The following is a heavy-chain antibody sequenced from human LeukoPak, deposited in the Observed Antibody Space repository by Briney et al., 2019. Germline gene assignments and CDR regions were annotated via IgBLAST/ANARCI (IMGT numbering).Heavy chain of an antibody. CDR2: ISYDGSDE. V-gene: IGHV3-33*01. D-gene: IGHD7-27*01. Sequence: GRSLRLSCVASGYTFSANGMHWVRQALGKGLEWVGMISYDGSDEYYADSVKGRFTISRDDSENTLYLQINSLRVEDTAVYYCARDFSGDYYFDYWGQGTLVTVSS. J-gene: IGHJ4*02. CDR3: ARDFSGDYYFDY. CDR1: GYTFSANG.